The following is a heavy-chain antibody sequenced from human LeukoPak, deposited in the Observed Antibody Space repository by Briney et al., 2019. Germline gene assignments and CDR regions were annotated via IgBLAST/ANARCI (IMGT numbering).Heavy chain of an antibody. CDR1: GFTFSNYG. CDR2: ISYDGSNK. Sequence: PGGSLRLSCAASGFTFSNYGMHWVRQAPGKGLEWVAVISYDGSNKYYADSVKGRFTISRDNSKNTLYLQMNSLRAEDTAVYYCARVSLGFGETYYYYYYMDVWGKGTTVTISS. D-gene: IGHD3-10*01. CDR3: ARVSLGFGETYYYYYYMDV. V-gene: IGHV3-30*03. J-gene: IGHJ6*03.